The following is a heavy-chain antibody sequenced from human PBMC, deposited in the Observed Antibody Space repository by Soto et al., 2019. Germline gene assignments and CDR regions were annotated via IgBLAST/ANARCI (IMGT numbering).Heavy chain of an antibody. CDR1: GGSISSYY. V-gene: IGHV4-59*01. D-gene: IGHD3-3*01. CDR3: ARLDYDFWSGFPARFDY. J-gene: IGHJ4*02. Sequence: SETLSLTCTVSGGSISSYYWSWIRQPPGKGLEWIGYIYYSGSTNYNPSLKSRVTISVDTSKNQFSLKLSSVTAADTAVYYCARLDYDFWSGFPARFDYWGQGTLVTVSS. CDR2: IYYSGST.